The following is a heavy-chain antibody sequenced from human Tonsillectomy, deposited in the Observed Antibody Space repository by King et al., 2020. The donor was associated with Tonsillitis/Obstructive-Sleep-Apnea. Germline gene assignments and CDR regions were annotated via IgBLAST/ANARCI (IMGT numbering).Heavy chain of an antibody. D-gene: IGHD3-10*01. V-gene: IGHV2-5*02. CDR1: GFSLSTSGVG. CDR2: IYWDDDK. Sequence: TLKESGPTLVKPTQTLTLTCTFSGFSLSTSGVGVGWIRQPPGKALEWLALIYWDDDKRYSPSLKNRLTITKDTSKNQVVLTMTNMDPVDTATYYCRHVPGHPAVDYWGQGTLVTVSS. CDR3: RHVPGHPAVDY. J-gene: IGHJ4*02.